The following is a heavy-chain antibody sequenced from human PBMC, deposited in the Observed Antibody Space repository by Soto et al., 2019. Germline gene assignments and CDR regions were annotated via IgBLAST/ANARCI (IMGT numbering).Heavy chain of an antibody. J-gene: IGHJ3*02. Sequence: PGGFLRLSCAASGFTFDDYVMSWVRQAPGKGLEWVSGINWNGGSTGYADSVKGRFTISRDNAKNSLYLQMNSLRAEDTALYHCASIGDYALGDAFDIWGQGTMVTVSS. CDR1: GFTFDDYV. V-gene: IGHV3-20*01. D-gene: IGHD4-17*01. CDR3: ASIGDYALGDAFDI. CDR2: INWNGGST.